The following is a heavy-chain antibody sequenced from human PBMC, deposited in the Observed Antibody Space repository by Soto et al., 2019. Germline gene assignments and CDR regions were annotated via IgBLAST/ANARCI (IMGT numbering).Heavy chain of an antibody. Sequence: PSETLSLTCTVSGGNISGYYWSWIRQTPGKGLEWIGYIYSSGSTEYNPSLQSRFTISVDTSRNQFSLKLSSVTAADTAVYYCARLACSTTRCFTYFDYWGQGALVTVSS. J-gene: IGHJ4*02. CDR3: ARLACSTTRCFTYFDY. V-gene: IGHV4-59*08. CDR2: IYSSGST. CDR1: GGNISGYY. D-gene: IGHD2-2*02.